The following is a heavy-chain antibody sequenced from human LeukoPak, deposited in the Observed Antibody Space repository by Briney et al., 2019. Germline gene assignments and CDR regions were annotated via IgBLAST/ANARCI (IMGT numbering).Heavy chain of an antibody. CDR3: ARRSGIAVAGAFDY. CDR1: GFIFSSYW. D-gene: IGHD6-19*01. Sequence: GGSLRLSCAASGFIFSSYWMSWVRQAPGKGLEWVSGISGSGGSTYYADSVKGRFTISRDNSKNTLFLQMNSLRAEDTAVYYCARRSGIAVAGAFDYWGQGTLVTVSS. CDR2: ISGSGGST. V-gene: IGHV3-23*01. J-gene: IGHJ4*02.